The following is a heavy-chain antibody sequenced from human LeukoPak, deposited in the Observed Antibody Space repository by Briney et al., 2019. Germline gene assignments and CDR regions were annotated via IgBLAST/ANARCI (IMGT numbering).Heavy chain of an antibody. CDR3: ARGNYVWRSFEDF. D-gene: IGHD3-16*01. V-gene: IGHV1-2*07. CDR1: GYNFNAHY. Sequence: ASMKVSCKASGYNFNAHYIHWIRQAHGQGLEWMGWINPNAGNTDYSHKFQGRVTMTRDTSTTTVYMELDTVTSDDTAIYYCARGNYVWRSFEDFWGQGTLVIVSS. CDR2: INPNAGNT. J-gene: IGHJ4*02.